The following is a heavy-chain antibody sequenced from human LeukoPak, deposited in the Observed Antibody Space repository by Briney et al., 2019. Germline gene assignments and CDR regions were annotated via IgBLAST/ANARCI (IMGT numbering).Heavy chain of an antibody. J-gene: IGHJ4*02. CDR3: ARVGPSAPLYGDYGNYFDY. D-gene: IGHD4-17*01. CDR2: IIPIFGTA. CDR1: GGTFSSYA. V-gene: IGHV1-69*01. Sequence: GSSVKVSCKASGGTFSSYAISWVRQAPGQGLEWMGGIIPIFGTANYAQKFQGRVTITADESTSTAYMELSSLRSEDTAVYYCARVGPSAPLYGDYGNYFDYWGQGTLITVSS.